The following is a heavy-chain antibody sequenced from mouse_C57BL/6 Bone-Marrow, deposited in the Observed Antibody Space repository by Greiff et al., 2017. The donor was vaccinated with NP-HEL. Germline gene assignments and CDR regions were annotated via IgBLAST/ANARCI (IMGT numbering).Heavy chain of an antibody. CDR2: ISSGGDYI. CDR1: GFTFSSYA. Sequence: EVQLVESGEGLVKPGGSLKLSCAASGFTFSSYAMSWVRQTPEKRLEWVAYISSGGDYIYYVDTVKGRFTISRDNARNTLYLQMSSLKSADTAMYYCTRESLITTVVGDWYFDVWGTGTTVTVSS. J-gene: IGHJ1*03. V-gene: IGHV5-9-1*02. D-gene: IGHD1-1*01. CDR3: TRESLITTVVGDWYFDV.